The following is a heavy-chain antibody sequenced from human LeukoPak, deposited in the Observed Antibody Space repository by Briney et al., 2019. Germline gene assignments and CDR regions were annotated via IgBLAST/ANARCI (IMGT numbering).Heavy chain of an antibody. CDR2: SIPIFGTA. V-gene: IGHV1-69*13. CDR3: AREGYAQVAGSYYYYGMDV. J-gene: IGHJ6*02. Sequence: ASVKVSCKASGGTFSSYAISWVRQAPGQGLEWMGGSIPIFGTANYAQKFQGRVTITADESTSTAYMELSSLRSEDTAVYYCAREGYAQVAGSYYYYGMDVWGQGTTVTVSS. D-gene: IGHD6-19*01. CDR1: GGTFSSYA.